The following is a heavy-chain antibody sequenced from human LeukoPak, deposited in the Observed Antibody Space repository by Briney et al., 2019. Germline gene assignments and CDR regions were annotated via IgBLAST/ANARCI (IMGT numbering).Heavy chain of an antibody. CDR3: ARDGRCSSTSCYRKRPSYYYYYYMDV. Sequence: ASVKVSCKASGGTFSSYAISWVRQAPGQGLEWMGGIIPIFGTANYAQKFQGRVTITTDESTSTAYMELSSLRSEDTAVYYCARDGRCSSTSCYRKRPSYYYYYYMDVRGKGTTVTVSS. V-gene: IGHV1-69*05. CDR1: GGTFSSYA. CDR2: IIPIFGTA. J-gene: IGHJ6*03. D-gene: IGHD2-2*01.